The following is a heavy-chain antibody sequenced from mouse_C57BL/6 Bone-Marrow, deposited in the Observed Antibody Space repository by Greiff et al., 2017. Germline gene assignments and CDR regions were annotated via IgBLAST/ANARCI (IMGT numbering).Heavy chain of an antibody. J-gene: IGHJ4*01. CDR2: IYPGSGST. CDR1: GYTFTSYW. D-gene: IGHD2-3*01. V-gene: IGHV1-55*01. CDR3: ARGPDGYLYYYAMDY. Sequence: QVQLQQPGAELVKPGASVKMSCKASGYTFTSYWITWVKQRPGQGLEWIGDIYPGSGSTNYNEKFKSKATLTVDTSSSTAYMQLRSLTSEDSAVYYCARGPDGYLYYYAMDYWGQGTSVTVSS.